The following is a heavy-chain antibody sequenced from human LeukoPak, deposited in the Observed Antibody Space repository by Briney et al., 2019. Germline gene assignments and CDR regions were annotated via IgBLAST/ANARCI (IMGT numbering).Heavy chain of an antibody. V-gene: IGHV5-51*01. CDR3: ARRRDLYSGSYYPFDY. D-gene: IGHD1-26*01. J-gene: IGHJ4*02. Sequence: GESLKISCKGSGYSFTSYWIGWVRQMPGKGLKWMGIIYPGDSDARYSPSFQGQVTISADKSISTAYLQWSSLKASDTTMYYCARRRDLYSGSYYPFDYWGQGTLVTVSS. CDR2: IYPGDSDA. CDR1: GYSFTSYW.